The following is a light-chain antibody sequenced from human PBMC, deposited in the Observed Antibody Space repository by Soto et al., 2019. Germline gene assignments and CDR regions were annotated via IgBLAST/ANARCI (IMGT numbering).Light chain of an antibody. J-gene: IGKJ2*01. CDR2: GAS. CDR1: QSVSSSY. CDR3: QQYHTWPLYT. V-gene: IGKV3-20*01. Sequence: EIVLTQSPGTLSLSPGERATLSCRASQSVSSSYLAWYQQKPGQAPRLLIYGASSRATGIPDRFSGSGSGTDFTLTISRLEPEDFAVYYCQQYHTWPLYTFGQGTKLEIK.